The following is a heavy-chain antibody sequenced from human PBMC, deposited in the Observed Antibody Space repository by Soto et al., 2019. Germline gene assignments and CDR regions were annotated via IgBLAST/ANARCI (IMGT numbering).Heavy chain of an antibody. CDR1: GGSFSGYY. J-gene: IGHJ6*03. CDR3: ARVNVVVPAAMWYYYYYMDV. V-gene: IGHV4-34*01. Sequence: PSETLSLTCAVYGGSFSGYYWSWIRQPPGKGLEWIGEINHSGSTNYNPSLKSRVTISVDTSKNQFSLKLSSVTAADTAVYYCARVNVVVPAAMWYYYYYMDVWGKGTTVTVSS. CDR2: INHSGST. D-gene: IGHD2-2*01.